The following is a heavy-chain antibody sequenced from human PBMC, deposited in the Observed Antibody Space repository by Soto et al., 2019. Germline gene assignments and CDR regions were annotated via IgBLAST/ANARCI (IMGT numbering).Heavy chain of an antibody. V-gene: IGHV1-3*01. CDR2: INAAKGDT. D-gene: IGHD1-1*01. CDR3: VRRHVSTTGIDCFGP. CDR1: GYTITVYR. Sequence: GFPVKVSRKGSGYTITVYRIHWVLQEHGQRLEWMGWINAAKGDTKYSPKFQGRVTITRDTSASTAYMELSSLRSEDTAVYYCVRRHVSTTGIDCFGPWGEGTLVTVSS. J-gene: IGHJ5*02.